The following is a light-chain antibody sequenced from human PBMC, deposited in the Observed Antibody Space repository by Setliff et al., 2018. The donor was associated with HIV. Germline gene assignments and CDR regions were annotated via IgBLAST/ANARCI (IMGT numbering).Light chain of an antibody. CDR1: SSDVGGYDF. V-gene: IGLV2-14*03. CDR3: ASYRSPATYV. J-gene: IGLJ1*01. CDR2: DVT. Sequence: QSALTQPASVSGSPGQSITISCIGTSSDVGGYDFASWYQQRPGKAPKLIIFDVTERPSGVSHRFSGSKSGNTASLTISGLQTEDEADYFCASYRSPATYVFGIGTKVTVL.